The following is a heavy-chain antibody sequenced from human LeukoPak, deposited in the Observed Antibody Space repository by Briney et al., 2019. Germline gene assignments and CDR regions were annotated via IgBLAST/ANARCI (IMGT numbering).Heavy chain of an antibody. J-gene: IGHJ6*03. D-gene: IGHD3-10*01. CDR3: ARDGVTMVRGVKVLDYYYYYMDV. CDR2: ISSSSSYI. V-gene: IGHV3-21*01. Sequence: GGSLRLSCAASGFTFSSYSMNWVRQAPGKGLEWVSSISSSSSYIYYADSVKGRFTISRDNAKNSLYLQMNSLRAEDTAVYYCARDGVTMVRGVKVLDYYYYYMDVWGKGTTVTISS. CDR1: GFTFSSYS.